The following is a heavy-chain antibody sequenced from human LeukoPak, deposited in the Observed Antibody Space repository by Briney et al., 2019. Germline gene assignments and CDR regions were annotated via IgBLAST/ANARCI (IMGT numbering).Heavy chain of an antibody. Sequence: ASVKVSCKASGHTFITYVMNWVRQAPGQGLEWMGWINPNSGGTNYAQKFQGRVTMSRDTSISTAYMELSRLRSDDTAVYYCARVLLYGGPDYWGQGTLVTVSS. CDR3: ARVLLYGGPDY. D-gene: IGHD4-23*01. CDR1: GHTFITYV. J-gene: IGHJ4*02. CDR2: INPNSGGT. V-gene: IGHV1-2*02.